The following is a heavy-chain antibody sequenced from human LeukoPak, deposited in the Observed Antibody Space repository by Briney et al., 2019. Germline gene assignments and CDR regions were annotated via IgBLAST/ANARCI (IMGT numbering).Heavy chain of an antibody. J-gene: IGHJ3*02. Sequence: PSETLSLTCSVSAYSINSGYDWGWIRQPPGKGLEWIGSVHHSGNTYYTPSFPSRITISVVTSKNQFSLKLSSVTAADTAVYYCARQVATKGEWAFDSWGQGTMVTVSS. V-gene: IGHV4-38-2*02. CDR1: AYSINSGYD. CDR3: ARQVATKGEWAFDS. D-gene: IGHD5-12*01. CDR2: VHHSGNT.